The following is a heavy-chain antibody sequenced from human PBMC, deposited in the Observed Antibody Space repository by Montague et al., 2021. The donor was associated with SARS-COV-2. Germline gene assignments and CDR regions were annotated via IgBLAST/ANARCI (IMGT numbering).Heavy chain of an antibody. V-gene: IGHV4-59*01. CDR1: GASISSYY. J-gene: IGHJ5*01. CDR2: IYYTGTS. Sequence: SETLSLTCNVSGASISSYYWSWIRQPPGRGLEWLGYIYYTGTSRYNPSLQSRVTMSVDTSKNQLSLTVRSVTAADTAVYYCASLDRGWFDSWGQGTLVTVSS. CDR3: ASLDRGWFDS.